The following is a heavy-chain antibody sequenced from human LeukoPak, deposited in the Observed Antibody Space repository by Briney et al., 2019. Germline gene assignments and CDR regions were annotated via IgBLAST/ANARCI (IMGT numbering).Heavy chain of an antibody. V-gene: IGHV3-30*18. Sequence: PGRSLRLSCAASGFTFSSYGMHWVRQARGKGLECVAVISYDGSNKYYADSVKGRFTISRDNSKNTLYLQMNSLRAEDTAVYYCAKDLRYSSSWYPASGYYGMDVWGKGTTVTVSS. CDR2: ISYDGSNK. CDR1: GFTFSSYG. J-gene: IGHJ6*04. CDR3: AKDLRYSSSWYPASGYYGMDV. D-gene: IGHD6-13*01.